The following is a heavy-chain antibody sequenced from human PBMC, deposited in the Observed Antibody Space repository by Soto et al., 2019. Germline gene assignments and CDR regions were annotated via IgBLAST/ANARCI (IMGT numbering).Heavy chain of an antibody. Sequence: GASLKVSCKSSGGPFSSYAISWVRQAPGQGLEWMGGIIPIFGTANYAQKFQGRVTITADESTSTAYMELSSLRSEDTAVYYCASPGVTAFYNADVSPSDYWGQGTLVTVSS. D-gene: IGHD3-10*01. CDR3: ASPGVTAFYNADVSPSDY. J-gene: IGHJ4*02. CDR1: GGPFSSYA. V-gene: IGHV1-69*13. CDR2: IIPIFGTA.